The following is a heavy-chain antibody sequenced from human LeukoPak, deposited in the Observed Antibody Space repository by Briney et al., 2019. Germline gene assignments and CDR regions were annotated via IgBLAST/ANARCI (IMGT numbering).Heavy chain of an antibody. CDR1: AFTFSSYW. J-gene: IGHJ4*02. CDR2: IKQDGSEK. D-gene: IGHD5-24*01. V-gene: IGHV3-7*04. CDR3: ARHSAGYTTFFDY. Sequence: GGSLRLSCAASAFTFSSYWMHWVRQAPGRGLEWVADIKQDGSEKYYVDSVKGRFTISRDNAKNSLYLQMNSLRAEDTAVYYCARHSAGYTTFFDYWGQGTLVTVSS.